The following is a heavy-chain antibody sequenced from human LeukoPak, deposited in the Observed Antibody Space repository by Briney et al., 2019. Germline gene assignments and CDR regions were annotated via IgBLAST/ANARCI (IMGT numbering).Heavy chain of an antibody. CDR2: IIPIFGTA. Sequence: GASVKVSSKASGGTFSSYAISSVRQAPGHGLEWMGGIIPIFGTANYAQKFQGRVTITADESTSTAYMELSSLRSEDTAVYYCARAGSYGSGSSNWFDPWGQGTLVTVSS. D-gene: IGHD3-10*01. CDR3: ARAGSYGSGSSNWFDP. V-gene: IGHV1-69*01. CDR1: GGTFSSYA. J-gene: IGHJ5*02.